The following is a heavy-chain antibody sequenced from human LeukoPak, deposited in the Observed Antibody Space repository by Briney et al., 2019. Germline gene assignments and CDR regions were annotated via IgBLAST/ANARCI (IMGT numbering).Heavy chain of an antibody. CDR3: ARGWATVTTGYYYGMDV. D-gene: IGHD4-17*01. CDR1: GLTFSSYA. Sequence: GGSLRLSCAASGLTFSSYAMHWVRQAPGKGLEWVAVISYDGSNKYYADSVKGRFTISRDNSKNTLYLQMNSLRAEDTAVYYCARGWATVTTGYYYGMDVWGQGTTVTVSS. CDR2: ISYDGSNK. V-gene: IGHV3-30*04. J-gene: IGHJ6*02.